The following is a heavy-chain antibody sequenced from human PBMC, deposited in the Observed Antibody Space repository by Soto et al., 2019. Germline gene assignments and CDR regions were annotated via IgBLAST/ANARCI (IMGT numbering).Heavy chain of an antibody. CDR1: GGSISSSSYY. CDR3: ASLSVVVTAGRKFDY. V-gene: IGHV4-39*01. J-gene: IGHJ4*02. CDR2: IYYSGST. Sequence: QLQLQESGPGLVKPSETLSLTCTVSGGSISSSSYYWGWIRQPPGKGLEWIGSIYYSGSTYYNPSLKSRVTIXXVXSXIQCSLQLSSVPAADTGVYYCASLSVVVTAGRKFDYWGQGTLGTVSS. D-gene: IGHD2-21*02.